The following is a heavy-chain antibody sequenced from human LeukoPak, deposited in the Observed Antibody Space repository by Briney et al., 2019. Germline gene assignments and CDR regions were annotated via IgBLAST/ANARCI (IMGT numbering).Heavy chain of an antibody. J-gene: IGHJ4*02. Sequence: ASVKVSCKASGYTFTNYEINWVRQATGQGLEWMGSMNPNSGNTDYARKFQGRVTMTRNTSISTAYMELSSLRFEDTAVYYCARGSSGWYFSGYWGQGTLVTVSS. CDR3: ARGSSGWYFSGY. D-gene: IGHD6-19*01. V-gene: IGHV1-8*01. CDR1: GYTFTNYE. CDR2: MNPNSGNT.